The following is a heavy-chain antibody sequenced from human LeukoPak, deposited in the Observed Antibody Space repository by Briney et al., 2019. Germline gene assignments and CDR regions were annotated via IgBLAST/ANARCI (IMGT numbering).Heavy chain of an antibody. D-gene: IGHD6-13*01. Sequence: SQTLSLTCAISGDSVSSNSAAWNWIRQSPSRGLEWLGRTYYRSKWYNDYAVSVKSRITINPDTSKNQFSLQLNSVTPEDTAVYYCARTGYSSTWFPSAFDPWGQGTLVTVSS. CDR1: GDSVSSNSAA. CDR2: TYYRSKWYN. CDR3: ARTGYSSTWFPSAFDP. J-gene: IGHJ5*02. V-gene: IGHV6-1*01.